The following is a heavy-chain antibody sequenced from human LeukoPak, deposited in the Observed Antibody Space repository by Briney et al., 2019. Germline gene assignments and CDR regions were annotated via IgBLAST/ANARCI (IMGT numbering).Heavy chain of an antibody. CDR2: IRYDGSNK. D-gene: IGHD3-22*01. CDR3: AKDMVYYYDSSGYSSGHAFDI. V-gene: IGHV3-30*02. CDR1: GFTFSSYG. Sequence: GGSLRLSCAASGFTFSSYGMHWVRQAPGKGLEWVAFIRYDGSNKYYADSVKGRFTISRDNSKNTLYLQMNSLRAEDTAVYYCAKDMVYYYDSSGYSSGHAFDIWGQGTMVTVSS. J-gene: IGHJ3*02.